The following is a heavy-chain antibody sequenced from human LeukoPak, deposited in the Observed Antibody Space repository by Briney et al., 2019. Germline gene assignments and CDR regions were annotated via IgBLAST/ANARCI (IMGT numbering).Heavy chain of an antibody. Sequence: SSVKVSCKAPGGTFSSYTISWVRQAPGQGLEWMGRIIPILGIANYAQKFQGRVTITADKSTSTAYMELSSLRSEDTAVYYCARAESGYLYFDYWGQGTLVTVSS. CDR3: ARAESGYLYFDY. D-gene: IGHD5-12*01. CDR1: GGTFSSYT. V-gene: IGHV1-69*02. CDR2: IIPILGIA. J-gene: IGHJ4*02.